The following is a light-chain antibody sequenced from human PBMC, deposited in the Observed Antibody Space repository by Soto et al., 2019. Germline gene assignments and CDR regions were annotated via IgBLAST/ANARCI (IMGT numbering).Light chain of an antibody. J-gene: IGKJ4*01. CDR2: AAS. CDR3: QQHNTYPIT. CDR1: QSISSG. Sequence: DIQMTQSLSTLSASVGDRVTITCRASQSISSGLAWYQQKPGKAPKLLIYAASSLESGVPSRFSGSASGTEFTLTISSLQPDDFATYYCQQHNTYPITFGGGTKLDIK. V-gene: IGKV1-5*01.